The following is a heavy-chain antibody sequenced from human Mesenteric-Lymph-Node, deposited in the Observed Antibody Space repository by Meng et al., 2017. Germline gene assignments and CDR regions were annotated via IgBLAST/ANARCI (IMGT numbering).Heavy chain of an antibody. Sequence: EVQLVDSGGGLVQPCGSLKLSCAASGFTFSGSAIHWVRQASGKGLEWVGRVRNKSNNYATSYAESVKGRFTISRDDSRSTVYLQMDSLKTEDTAVYYCGSGNYFDYWGQGTLVTVSS. CDR2: VRNKSNNYAT. J-gene: IGHJ4*02. D-gene: IGHD1-26*01. CDR1: GFTFSGSA. CDR3: GSGNYFDY. V-gene: IGHV3-73*01.